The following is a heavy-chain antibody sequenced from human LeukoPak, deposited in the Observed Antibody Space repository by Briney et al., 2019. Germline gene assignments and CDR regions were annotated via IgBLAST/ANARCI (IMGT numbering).Heavy chain of an antibody. CDR3: VRGGYSSFDY. CDR1: GFTLSSYA. D-gene: IGHD3-10*01. J-gene: IGHJ4*02. CDR2: INQDGSQK. Sequence: GGSLRLSCAASGFTLSSYAMNWVRQAPGKGLEWVANINQDGSQKHYVDSVKGRFTISRDNAKNLLYLQMNSLGAEDTAVYYCVRGGYSSFDYWGQGTLVTVSS. V-gene: IGHV3-7*01.